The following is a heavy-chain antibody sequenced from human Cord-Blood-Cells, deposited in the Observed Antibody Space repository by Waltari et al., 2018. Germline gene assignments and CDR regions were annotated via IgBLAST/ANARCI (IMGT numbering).Heavy chain of an antibody. D-gene: IGHD6-13*01. CDR1: GYTFTSYA. V-gene: IGHV1-3*01. Sequence: QVQLVQSGAEVKKPEASVKVSCKASGYTFTSYAMHWVRQAPGQRLEWMGWINAGNGNTKYSQKFQGRVTITRDTSASTAYMELSSLRSEDTAVYYCAREGPIAAAGNFDYWGQGTLVTVSS. CDR3: AREGPIAAAGNFDY. J-gene: IGHJ4*02. CDR2: INAGNGNT.